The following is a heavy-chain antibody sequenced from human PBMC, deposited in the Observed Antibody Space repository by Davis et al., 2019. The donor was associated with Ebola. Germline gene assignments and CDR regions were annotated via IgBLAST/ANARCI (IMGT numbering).Heavy chain of an antibody. CDR3: ARDAVAARTGGGDGMDV. J-gene: IGHJ6*02. CDR1: GFTFSSYG. D-gene: IGHD6-6*01. Sequence: LSLTCAASGFTFSSYGMHWVRQAPGKGLEWVAVIWYDGSNKYYADSVKGRFTISRDNSKNTLYLQMNSLRAEDTAVYYCARDAVAARTGGGDGMDVWGQGTTVTVSS. CDR2: IWYDGSNK. V-gene: IGHV3-33*01.